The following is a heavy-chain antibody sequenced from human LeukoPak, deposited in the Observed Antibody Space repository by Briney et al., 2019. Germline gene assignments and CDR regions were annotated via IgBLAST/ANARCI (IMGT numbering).Heavy chain of an antibody. CDR2: IYTSGST. CDR1: GGSIRSYY. D-gene: IGHD3-3*01. CDR3: ARDYSFWSDYYKSDAFDI. Sequence: SGTLSLTCTVSGGSIRSYYWSWIRQPAGKGLEWIGRIYTSGSTNYNPSLKSRVTMSVHKSKNQLSLKLSSVTAADTAVYYCARDYSFWSDYYKSDAFDIWGQGTRVTVSS. V-gene: IGHV4-4*07. J-gene: IGHJ3*02.